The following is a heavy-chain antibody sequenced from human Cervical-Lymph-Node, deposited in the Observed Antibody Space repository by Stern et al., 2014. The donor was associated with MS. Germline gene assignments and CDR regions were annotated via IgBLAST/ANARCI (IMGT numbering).Heavy chain of an antibody. J-gene: IGHJ3*01. D-gene: IGHD2-21*02. CDR3: ARGDRRLRAFDL. CDR1: GASMTTGSYY. V-gene: IGHV4-61*02. Sequence: QVQLQESGPGLVKPSQTLSLTCTVSGASMTTGSYYWNWIRQPAGKGGEGIGQIYTSGSASYHPSLKNRLSMSVDSPNTQFPLILSLVPAADTAVYYCARGDRRLRAFDLWGQGTMVTVSS. CDR2: IYTSGSA.